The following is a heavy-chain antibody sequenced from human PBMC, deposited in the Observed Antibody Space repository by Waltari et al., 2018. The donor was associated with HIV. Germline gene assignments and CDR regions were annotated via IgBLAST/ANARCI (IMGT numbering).Heavy chain of an antibody. J-gene: IGHJ6*02. CDR2: IYPGDSDT. D-gene: IGHD6-6*01. V-gene: IGHV5-51*01. CDR1: RYSLTSYW. Sequence: EVQLVQSGAEVNKPGESLKISCKGSRYSLTSYWIGWVRQMTGKGLEWMGIIYPGDSDTRYSPSFQGQVTISADKSSSTAYLQWSSLKASDTAMYYCARHKQLAYYYYGMDVWGQGTTVTVSS. CDR3: ARHKQLAYYYYGMDV.